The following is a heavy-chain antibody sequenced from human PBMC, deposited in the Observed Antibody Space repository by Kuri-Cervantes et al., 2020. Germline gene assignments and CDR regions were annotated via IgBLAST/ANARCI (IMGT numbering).Heavy chain of an antibody. CDR3: ARGRRGTNYYGSGSYQALDAFDI. Sequence: SETLSLTCIVSDQSISTNYNWGWIRQPPGKGLEWIGSIYHSGSTYYNPSLKSRITISVDTSKNQFSLKLSSVTAADTAVYYCARGRRGTNYYGSGSYQALDAFDIWGQGTMVTVSS. CDR2: IYHSGST. V-gene: IGHV4-38-2*02. CDR1: DQSISTNYN. J-gene: IGHJ3*02. D-gene: IGHD3-10*01.